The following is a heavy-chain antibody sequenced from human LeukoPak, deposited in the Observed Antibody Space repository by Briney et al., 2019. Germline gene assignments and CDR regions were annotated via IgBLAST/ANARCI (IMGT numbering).Heavy chain of an antibody. V-gene: IGHV6-1*01. CDR3: ARDLHWSNFACSFDC. CDR2: TYYRSQWYN. D-gene: IGHD3-3*01. J-gene: IGHJ4*02. CDR1: GDSVSRNSVA. Sequence: SQTLSLTCAISGDSVSRNSVASKWIRQSPSRGLEWLGRTYYRSQWYNEYAVSVKGRITINPDTSKNQFYLQMESLTPEDTAVYYCARDLHWSNFACSFDCWSLRTLVTVSS.